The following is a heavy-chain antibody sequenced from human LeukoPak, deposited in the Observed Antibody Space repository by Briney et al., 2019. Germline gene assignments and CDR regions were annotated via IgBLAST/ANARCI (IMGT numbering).Heavy chain of an antibody. CDR3: ARSHYYLDS. Sequence: GGSLRLSCAASGLTFSTYSMHWVRQAPGKGLEWVSFISTSYSTIYADSVKGRFTISRDNAKNSVYLQMNSLRAEDTAVYYCARSHYYLDSWGQGTLVTVSS. J-gene: IGHJ4*02. V-gene: IGHV3-48*01. CDR1: GLTFSTYS. CDR2: ISTSYSTI.